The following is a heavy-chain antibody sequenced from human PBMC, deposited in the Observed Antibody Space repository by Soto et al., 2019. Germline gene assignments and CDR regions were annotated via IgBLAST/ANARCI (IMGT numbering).Heavy chain of an antibody. CDR1: GYTFTSYA. CDR3: AAGAVPAAGTAADYYGMDV. J-gene: IGHJ6*02. V-gene: IGHV1-3*01. D-gene: IGHD2-2*01. CDR2: INAGNGNT. Sequence: VQVSCKASGYTFTSYAMHWVRQAPGQRLEWMGWINAGNGNTKYSQKFQGRVTITRDTSASTAYMELSSLRTEDTAVYYCAAGAVPAAGTAADYYGMDVWGQGTTVTVSS.